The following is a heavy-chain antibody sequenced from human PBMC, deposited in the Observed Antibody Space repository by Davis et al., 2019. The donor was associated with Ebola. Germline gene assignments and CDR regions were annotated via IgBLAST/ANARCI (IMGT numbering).Heavy chain of an antibody. CDR1: GGSISSGDYY. Sequence: LSLTCTVSGGSISSGDYYWSWIRQAPGKGLEWVSYISSSGSTIYYADSVKGRFTISRDNAKNSLYLQMNSLRAEDTAVYYCARLVVVHVDYFDYWGQGTLVTVSS. D-gene: IGHD2-2*01. V-gene: IGHV3-11*01. J-gene: IGHJ4*02. CDR3: ARLVVVHVDYFDY. CDR2: ISSSGSTI.